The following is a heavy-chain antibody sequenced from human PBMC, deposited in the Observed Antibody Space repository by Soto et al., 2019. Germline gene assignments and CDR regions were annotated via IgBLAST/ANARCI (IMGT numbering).Heavy chain of an antibody. CDR3: AREGDYDILTGYYRRDDAFDI. D-gene: IGHD3-9*01. V-gene: IGHV1-18*01. J-gene: IGHJ3*02. Sequence: GASVKVSCKASGYTFTTYGISWVRQAPGQGLEWMGWISAYTGNTNYAQQFQGRVTMTTDTSTSTAYMELRSLRSDDTAVYYCAREGDYDILTGYYRRDDAFDIWGQGTMVTVSS. CDR2: ISAYTGNT. CDR1: GYTFTTYG.